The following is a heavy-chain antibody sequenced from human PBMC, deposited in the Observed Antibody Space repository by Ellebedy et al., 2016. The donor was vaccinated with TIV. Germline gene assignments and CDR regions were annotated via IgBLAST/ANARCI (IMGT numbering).Heavy chain of an antibody. J-gene: IGHJ3*02. CDR1: GFTFSSYA. Sequence: GGSLRLXXAASGFTFSSYAMSWVRQAPGQGLEWVSAITGSGDATWYADSVKGRFTLSRDNSKNTLYLQMHSLRAEDTAVYYCAKDSRFPNDVFDIWGQGTMVTVSS. D-gene: IGHD3-3*01. CDR3: AKDSRFPNDVFDI. V-gene: IGHV3-23*01. CDR2: ITGSGDAT.